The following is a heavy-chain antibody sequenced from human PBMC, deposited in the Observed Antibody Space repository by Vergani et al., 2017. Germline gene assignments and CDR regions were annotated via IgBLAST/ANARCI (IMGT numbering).Heavy chain of an antibody. V-gene: IGHV4-34*09. Sequence: QVQLQESGPGLVKPSETLSLTCTVSGGSISSYYWSWIRQPPGKGLEWIGEINHSGSTNYNPSLKSRVTISVDTSKNQFSLKLSSVTAADTAVYYCARGDRYFDYWGQGTLVTVSS. J-gene: IGHJ4*02. CDR2: INHSGST. D-gene: IGHD3-16*02. CDR1: GGSISSYY. CDR3: ARGDRYFDY.